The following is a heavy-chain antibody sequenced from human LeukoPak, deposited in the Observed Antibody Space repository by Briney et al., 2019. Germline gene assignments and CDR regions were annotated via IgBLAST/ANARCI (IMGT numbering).Heavy chain of an antibody. D-gene: IGHD6-13*01. Sequence: GGSLRLSCAASGFTFSDHYMSWIRQAPGKGLEWISYISSGGSTTNYADSVKGRFTISRDNAKKSVYLKMNSLRADDTAVYYCARETGSSWNEYFQPWGQGTLVTVSS. CDR3: ARETGSSWNEYFQP. J-gene: IGHJ1*01. CDR2: ISSGGSTT. CDR1: GFTFSDHY. V-gene: IGHV3-11*01.